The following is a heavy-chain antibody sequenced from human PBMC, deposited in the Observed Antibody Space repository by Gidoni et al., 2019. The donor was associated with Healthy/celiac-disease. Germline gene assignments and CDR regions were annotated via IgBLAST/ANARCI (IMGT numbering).Heavy chain of an antibody. D-gene: IGHD3-3*01. CDR2: INPNSGGK. V-gene: IGHV1-2*02. Sequence: QVQLVQSGAEVKKPGASVKVSCKASGYNSTGYYMHWVRQAPGPGLEWMGWINPNSGGKNYAQKFQGRVTMTRDTSISTAYMELSRLRSDDTAVYYCARGDLVTIFGVENAFDIWGQGTMVTVSS. CDR3: ARGDLVTIFGVENAFDI. J-gene: IGHJ3*02. CDR1: GYNSTGYY.